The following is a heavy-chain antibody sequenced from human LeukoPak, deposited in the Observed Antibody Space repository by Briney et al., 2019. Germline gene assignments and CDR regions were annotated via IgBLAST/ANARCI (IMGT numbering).Heavy chain of an antibody. V-gene: IGHV3-48*03. CDR2: ISSSGSTI. D-gene: IGHD3-10*01. CDR3: ARDSAGSGSYVGYFEY. CDR1: GFTFSSYE. J-gene: IGHJ4*02. Sequence: PGGSLRLSCAASGFTFSSYEMNWVRQAPGKGLEWVSYISSSGSTIYYADSVKGRFTISRDNARNSLYLQMNSPRAEDTAVYYCARDSAGSGSYVGYFEYWGQGTLVTVSS.